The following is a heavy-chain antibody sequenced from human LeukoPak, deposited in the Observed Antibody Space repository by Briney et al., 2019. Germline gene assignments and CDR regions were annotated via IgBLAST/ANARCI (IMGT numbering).Heavy chain of an antibody. J-gene: IGHJ5*02. V-gene: IGHV4-61*02. CDR2: IYTSGST. CDR3: ARASGYSSGWYWFDP. D-gene: IGHD6-19*01. Sequence: TLSLTCTVSGGSISSGSYYWSWIRQPAGKGLEWIGRIYTSGSTNYNPSLKSRVTISVDTSKNQFSLKLSSVTAADTAVYYCARASGYSSGWYWFDPWGQGTLATVSS. CDR1: GGSISSGSYY.